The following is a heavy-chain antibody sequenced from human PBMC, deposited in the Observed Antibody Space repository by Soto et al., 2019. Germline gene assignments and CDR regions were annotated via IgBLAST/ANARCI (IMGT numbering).Heavy chain of an antibody. CDR3: AKRAAEYGDYVDY. CDR1: GFSFSDYA. V-gene: IGHV3-23*01. CDR2: ISGSGGST. Sequence: GGSLRLSCAATGFSFSDYAMTWVRQAPGKGLEWVSGISGSGGSTYYADSVKGRFTISRDNSKNTLYLQMNSLRAEDTAVYYCAKRAAEYGDYVDYWGQGTLVTVSS. J-gene: IGHJ4*02. D-gene: IGHD4-17*01.